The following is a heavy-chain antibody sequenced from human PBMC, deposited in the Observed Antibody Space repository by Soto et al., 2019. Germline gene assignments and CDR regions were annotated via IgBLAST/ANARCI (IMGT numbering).Heavy chain of an antibody. CDR1: DDSIGPYY. Sequence: QEQLRESGPGLVKPSETLSLTCSISDDSIGPYYWTWIRQTPRKELQWIGYVYTSGSTKYNSSLKSRVTIYLDASNSQFSLTMSSVTAADTGVYYCAREVVGNTWPGIFDSWGRGTLVVVSA. J-gene: IGHJ4*02. CDR2: VYTSGST. V-gene: IGHV4-4*08. CDR3: AREVVGNTWPGIFDS.